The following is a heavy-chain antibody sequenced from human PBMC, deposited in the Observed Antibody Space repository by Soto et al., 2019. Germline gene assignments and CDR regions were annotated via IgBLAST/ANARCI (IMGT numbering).Heavy chain of an antibody. D-gene: IGHD2-2*02. CDR3: AKDRRYCSSTSCSTNWFDP. CDR1: GFTFSSYA. J-gene: IGHJ5*02. V-gene: IGHV3-23*01. Sequence: EVQLLESGGGLVQPGGSLRLSCAASGFTFSSYAMSWVRQAPGKGLEWVSAISGSGGSTYYADTVKGRFTISRDNSKNTLYLQMNSLRAEDTAVYYCAKDRRYCSSTSCSTNWFDPWGQGTLVTVSS. CDR2: ISGSGGST.